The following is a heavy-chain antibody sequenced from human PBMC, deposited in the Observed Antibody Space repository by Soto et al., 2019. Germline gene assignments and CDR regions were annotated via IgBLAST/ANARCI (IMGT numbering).Heavy chain of an antibody. Sequence: PGGSLRLSCAASGFTFSSYAMSWVRQAPGKGLEWVSAISGSGGSTYYADSVKGRFTISRDNSKNTLYLQMNSLRAEDTAVYYCAKHIVWITISNWFDPWGQGTLVTVSS. D-gene: IGHD3-3*01. CDR3: AKHIVWITISNWFDP. J-gene: IGHJ5*02. CDR2: ISGSGGST. V-gene: IGHV3-23*01. CDR1: GFTFSSYA.